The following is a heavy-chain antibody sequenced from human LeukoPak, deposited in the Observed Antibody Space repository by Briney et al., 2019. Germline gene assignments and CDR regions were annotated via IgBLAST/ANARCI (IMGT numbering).Heavy chain of an antibody. D-gene: IGHD3-22*01. CDR1: GVTVGSNY. CDR2: ISSSSSTI. J-gene: IGHJ4*02. Sequence: GGSLRLSCAASGVTVGSNYMSWVRQAPGKGLEWVSYISSSSSTIYYADSVKGRFTISRDNAKNSLYLQMNSLRAEDTAVYYCARGSTYYDSSGQVPFDYWGQGTLVTVSS. CDR3: ARGSTYYDSSGQVPFDY. V-gene: IGHV3-48*01.